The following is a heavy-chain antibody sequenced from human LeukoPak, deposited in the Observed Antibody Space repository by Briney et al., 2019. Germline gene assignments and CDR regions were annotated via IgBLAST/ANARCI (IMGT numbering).Heavy chain of an antibody. V-gene: IGHV1-8*01. CDR1: GYTFTSYD. J-gene: IGHJ4*02. CDR2: MNPNSGST. CDR3: ARGHEYYYDSSGYHPAPIDY. D-gene: IGHD3-22*01. Sequence: ASVKVSCKASGYTFTSYDINWVRQATGQGLEWMGWMNPNSGSTGYAQKFQGRVTMTRNTSISTAYMELSSLRSEDTAVYYCARGHEYYYDSSGYHPAPIDYWGQGTLVTVSS.